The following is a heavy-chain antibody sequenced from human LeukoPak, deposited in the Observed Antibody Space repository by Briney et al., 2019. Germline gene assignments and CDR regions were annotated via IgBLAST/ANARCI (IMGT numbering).Heavy chain of an antibody. J-gene: IGHJ3*02. CDR1: GGTNVG. CDR2: IIPIFGTA. V-gene: IGHV1-69*13. CDR3: ARETAYDSSGFGAFDI. D-gene: IGHD3-22*01. Sequence: SVKVSCKASGGTNVGISWVRQAPGQGLEWMGGIIPIFGTANYAQKFQGRVTITADESTSTAYMELSSLRSEDTAVYYCARETAYDSSGFGAFDIWGQGTMVTVSS.